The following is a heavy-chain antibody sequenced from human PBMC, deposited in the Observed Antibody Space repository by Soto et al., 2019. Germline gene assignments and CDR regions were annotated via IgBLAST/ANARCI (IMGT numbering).Heavy chain of an antibody. CDR1: GFTFSSYG. Sequence: GGSLRLSCAASGFTFSSYGMHWVRQAPGKGLEWVAVIWYDVSNKYYADSVKGRFTISRDNSKNTLYLQMNSLRAEDTAVYYCARDEKYCGGDCYFAYWGQGTLVTLSS. CDR3: ARDEKYCGGDCYFAY. D-gene: IGHD2-21*02. CDR2: IWYDVSNK. J-gene: IGHJ4*02. V-gene: IGHV3-33*01.